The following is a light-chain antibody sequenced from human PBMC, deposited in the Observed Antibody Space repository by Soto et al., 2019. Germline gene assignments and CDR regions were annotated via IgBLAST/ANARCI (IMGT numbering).Light chain of an antibody. CDR3: QQRSNWPLT. J-gene: IGKJ4*01. V-gene: IGKV3-11*01. CDR2: DAS. Sequence: EIVLIQSPATLSLSPGEGATLSCRASQSVSDYLAWYQQKSGQAPRLLIYDASKRATGIPARFSGSGSGTDFTLTISSLHPEDFAVYYCQQRSNWPLTFGGGTKVEIK. CDR1: QSVSDY.